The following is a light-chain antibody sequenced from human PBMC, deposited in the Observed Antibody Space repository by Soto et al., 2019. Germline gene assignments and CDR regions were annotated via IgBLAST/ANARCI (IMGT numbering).Light chain of an antibody. V-gene: IGLV1-40*01. CDR1: SSNIGADYD. J-gene: IGLJ1*01. CDR3: QSFDISLSGYV. CDR2: GNT. Sequence: VLTQPPSVSGAPGQRVTISCTGSSSNIGADYDVHWYQQYPGTSPKLLIYGNTNRPSGVPDRFSGSKSGTSASLAITGLQAEDEADYYCQSFDISLSGYVFGTGTKVTVL.